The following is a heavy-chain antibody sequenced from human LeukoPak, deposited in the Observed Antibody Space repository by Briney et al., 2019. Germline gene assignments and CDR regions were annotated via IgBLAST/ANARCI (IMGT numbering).Heavy chain of an antibody. CDR1: GSSFSTYS. J-gene: IGHJ4*02. CDR2: IYPGDSDT. Sequence: GEPLKISCQGPGSSFSTYSIAWVRQMPGKDLKWMGIIYPGDSDTRYSPSFQGQVTISAEQSISTAYLQLSRRGVTDTAMYYCACLLEGVAGTWGYWGQGTLVTVSS. V-gene: IGHV5-51*01. D-gene: IGHD6-19*01. CDR3: ACLLEGVAGTWGY.